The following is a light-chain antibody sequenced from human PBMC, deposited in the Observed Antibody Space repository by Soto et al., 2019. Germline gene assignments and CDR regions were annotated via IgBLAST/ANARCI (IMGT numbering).Light chain of an antibody. V-gene: IGLV2-14*01. CDR3: TSYTSGSLYV. Sequence: QSALTQPASVSGSPGQSITISCTGTSSDFGAYNYVSWYQQYPGKVPKLLIYNVSNRPSGVSNRFSGSKSGTTASLTISGLQAEDEADYFCTSYTSGSLYVFGTGTKLTVL. CDR2: NVS. J-gene: IGLJ1*01. CDR1: SSDFGAYNY.